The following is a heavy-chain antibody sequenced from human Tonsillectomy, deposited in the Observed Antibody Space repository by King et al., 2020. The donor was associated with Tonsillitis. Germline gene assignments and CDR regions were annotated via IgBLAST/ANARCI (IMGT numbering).Heavy chain of an antibody. J-gene: IGHJ3*02. V-gene: IGHV4-39*01. CDR1: GDSISSSNYY. D-gene: IGHD6-13*01. CDR3: AQQLIRGRWAFDI. Sequence: QLQESGPGLVEPSETLSLTCTASGDSISSSNYYWGWIRQPPGKGLEWIGSINYNGNTYYNPSLKSRVTISVDTSKNQFSLKLNSVTAADTVVYYCAQQLIRGRWAFDIWGQGTMVTAFS. CDR2: INYNGNT.